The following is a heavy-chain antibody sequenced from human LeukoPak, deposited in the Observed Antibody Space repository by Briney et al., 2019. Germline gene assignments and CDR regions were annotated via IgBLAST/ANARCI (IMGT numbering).Heavy chain of an antibody. V-gene: IGHV3-48*03. Sequence: GGSLRLSCAASGFTFSSYEMNWVRQAPGKGLAWVSYISSSGSTIYYADSVKGRFTISRDNAKNSLYLQMNSLRAEDTAVYYCARDGGIMTPDAFDIWGQGTMVTVSS. CDR3: ARDGGIMTPDAFDI. D-gene: IGHD3-16*01. CDR1: GFTFSSYE. J-gene: IGHJ3*02. CDR2: ISSSGSTI.